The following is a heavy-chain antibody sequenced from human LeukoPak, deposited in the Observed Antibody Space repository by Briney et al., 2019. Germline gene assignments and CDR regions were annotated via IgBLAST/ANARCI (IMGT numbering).Heavy chain of an antibody. CDR2: IYYSGST. J-gene: IGHJ5*02. V-gene: IGHV4-61*01. CDR1: GGSVSSGSYY. Sequence: SETLSLTCTVSGGSVSSGSYYWSWIRQPPGKGLEWIGYIYYSGSTNYNPSLKSRVTISVDTSKNQFSLKLSSVTAADTAVYYCARTHNQYCSGGSCYPYNWSDPWGQGTLVTVSS. CDR3: ARTHNQYCSGGSCYPYNWSDP. D-gene: IGHD2-15*01.